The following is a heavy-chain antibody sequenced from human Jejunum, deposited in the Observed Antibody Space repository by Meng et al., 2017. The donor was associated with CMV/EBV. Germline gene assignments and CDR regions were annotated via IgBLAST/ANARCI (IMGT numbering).Heavy chain of an antibody. D-gene: IGHD3-3*01. CDR1: GFTFSAYS. CDR2: INSRRSGI. J-gene: IGHJ4*02. CDR3: ARDWSGYIDY. V-gene: IGHV3-48*04. Sequence: CAASGFTFSAYSMNWVRQAPGKGLQWVSFINSRRSGIKYTDSVEGRFTISRDNAKNSLYLQMNSLRVEDTAVYYCARDWSGYIDYWGQGNLVTVSS.